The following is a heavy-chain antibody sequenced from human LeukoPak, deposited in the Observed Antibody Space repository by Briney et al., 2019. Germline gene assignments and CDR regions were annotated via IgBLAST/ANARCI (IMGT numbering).Heavy chain of an antibody. V-gene: IGHV3-7*01. CDR2: IKQDGSEK. J-gene: IGHJ3*02. CDR3: ARDGSSIWFGEQRDAFDI. CDR1: GFNFGVYW. Sequence: GGSLRLSCAASGFNFGVYWMSWVRQAPGKGLEWVANIKQDGSEKNYMDSAKGRFTIARDNAKSSLHLQMNSLRVEDTAVYYCARDGSSIWFGEQRDAFDIWGQGTMVTVSS. D-gene: IGHD3-10*01.